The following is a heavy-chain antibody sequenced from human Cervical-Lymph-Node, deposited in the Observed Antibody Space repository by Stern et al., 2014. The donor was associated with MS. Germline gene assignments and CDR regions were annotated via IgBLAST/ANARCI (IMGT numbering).Heavy chain of an antibody. CDR2: CSAYNGNA. J-gene: IGHJ3*02. D-gene: IGHD2-15*01. CDR3: ARGLLGSENAFDI. Sequence: VQLLESGAEVKKPGASVKVSCKASGYTFTSYGISWVRQGHGQGLEWMGGCSAYNGNANYAQKLQGRDTMTTDTSTSTAYMELRSLRSDDTAVYYCARGLLGSENAFDIWGQGTMVTVSS. V-gene: IGHV1-18*01. CDR1: GYTFTSYG.